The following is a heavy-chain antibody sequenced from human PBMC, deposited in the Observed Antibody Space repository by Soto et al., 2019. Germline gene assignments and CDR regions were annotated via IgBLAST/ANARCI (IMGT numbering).Heavy chain of an antibody. J-gene: IGHJ6*02. CDR2: IYYRGNS. CDR1: GGSISSGDYY. CDR3: ARAVGYYYYAMDV. D-gene: IGHD1-26*01. V-gene: IGHV4-30-4*01. Sequence: SETLSLTCTVSGGSISSGDYYWSWIRQPPGKGLEWIGDIYYRGNSSYNPSLKSRLTISMDTSKNQFSLKLSSVTAADTAVYYCARAVGYYYYAMDVWGQGTTVTVSS.